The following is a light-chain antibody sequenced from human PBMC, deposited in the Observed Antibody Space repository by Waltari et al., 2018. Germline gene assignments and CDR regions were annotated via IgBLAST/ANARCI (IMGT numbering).Light chain of an antibody. J-gene: IGKJ1*01. CDR2: ATS. CDR3: QHHVRLPAT. CDR1: QDIGHY. Sequence: IVLTQSPGTLDLSPGGSATLSCRASQDIGHYLAWYQHKPGQAPRLLIYATSTMAAGIPDRFSGSGSGADFSLTITRLEPEDFAVYYCQHHVRLPATFGQGTKV. V-gene: IGKV3-20*01.